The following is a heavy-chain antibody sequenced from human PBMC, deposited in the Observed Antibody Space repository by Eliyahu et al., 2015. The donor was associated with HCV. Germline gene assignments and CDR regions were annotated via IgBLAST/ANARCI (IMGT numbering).Heavy chain of an antibody. Sequence: EVQLVESGGGLVQPGGSLXLSCAASGFPFSSYSMNWVRQGPGKGLGWVSFISSSSTTIYYADSVKGRFTISRDNAKNSLYLQMNSLRDEDTAVYYCARDNEQLSLGGWYFDLWGRGTLVTVSS. J-gene: IGHJ2*01. CDR2: ISSSSTTI. CDR3: ARDNEQLSLGGWYFDL. CDR1: GFPFSSYS. V-gene: IGHV3-48*02. D-gene: IGHD5-18*01.